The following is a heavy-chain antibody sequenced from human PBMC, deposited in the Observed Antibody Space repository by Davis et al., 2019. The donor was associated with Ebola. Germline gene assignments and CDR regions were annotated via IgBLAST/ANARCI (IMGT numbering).Heavy chain of an antibody. CDR2: MYWDDET. J-gene: IGHJ4*02. CDR3: AHTPPPYYESSGYYDDAGFDY. V-gene: IGHV2-5*02. D-gene: IGHD3-22*01. Sequence: SGPTLANPTPTLTLTCTFSGFSLSTSGVGVGWIRQPPGKALEWHALMYWDDETRYSASLKNRLTITKDTSKNQVVLTMTNMDPVDTATYYCAHTPPPYYESSGYYDDAGFDYWGQGTLVTVTS. CDR1: GFSLSTSGVG.